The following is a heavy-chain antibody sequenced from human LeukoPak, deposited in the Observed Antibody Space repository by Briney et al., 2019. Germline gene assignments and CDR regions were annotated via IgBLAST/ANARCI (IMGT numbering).Heavy chain of an antibody. V-gene: IGHV1-69*13. Sequence: SARVSCKAAGSSFSSYGISWVRQAPGQGLEWMGGIIPIFGTANYAQKFQGRVTITADESTSTAYMELSSLRSEDTAVYYCARAYYYDSSGYFDYWGQGTLVTVSS. J-gene: IGHJ4*02. CDR1: GSSFSSYG. CDR3: ARAYYYDSSGYFDY. D-gene: IGHD3-22*01. CDR2: IIPIFGTA.